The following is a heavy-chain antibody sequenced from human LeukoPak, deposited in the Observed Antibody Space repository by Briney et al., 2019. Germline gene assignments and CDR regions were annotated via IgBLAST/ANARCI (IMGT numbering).Heavy chain of an antibody. Sequence: GGSLGLSWAASGFTFSSYGMHWVRQAPGKGLDWVAVISYDGSNKYYADSVKGRFTISRDNAKNTLYLQMNSLRVEDTAVYYCARDYNNYPSYWGQGTLVTVSS. J-gene: IGHJ4*02. CDR2: ISYDGSNK. V-gene: IGHV3-30*03. CDR3: ARDYNNYPSY. D-gene: IGHD4-11*01. CDR1: GFTFSSYG.